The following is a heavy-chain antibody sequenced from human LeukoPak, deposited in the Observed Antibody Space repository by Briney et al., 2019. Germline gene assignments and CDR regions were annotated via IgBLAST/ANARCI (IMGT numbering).Heavy chain of an antibody. Sequence: GGSLRLSCATSGFTFSSYEMNWVRQAPGKGLEWVSYISSSGDTIFYADSVKGRFTISRDNAKNSLYLQMNSLRAEDTAVYYCARDGGTRLKYSLGYGDYWGQGTLVTVSS. CDR1: GFTFSSYE. CDR3: ARDGGTRLKYSLGYGDY. J-gene: IGHJ4*02. V-gene: IGHV3-48*03. CDR2: ISSSGDTI. D-gene: IGHD3-22*01.